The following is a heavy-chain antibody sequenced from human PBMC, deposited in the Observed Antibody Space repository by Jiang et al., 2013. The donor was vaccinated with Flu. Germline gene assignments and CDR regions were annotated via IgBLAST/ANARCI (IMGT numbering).Heavy chain of an antibody. V-gene: IGHV4-39*07. CDR3: ARASKRSVVGRSGMDV. D-gene: IGHD3-3*01. CDR2: IYYSGNT. Sequence: PGLVKPSETLSLTCSVSGGSISSSSYYWGWIRQPPGKGLEWIGNIYYSGNTFYNPSLTSRVTISLDTSRKQFSLKLSSVTAADTAVYYCARASKRSVVGRSGMDVWGQGTTVTVSS. CDR1: GGSISSSSYY. J-gene: IGHJ6*02.